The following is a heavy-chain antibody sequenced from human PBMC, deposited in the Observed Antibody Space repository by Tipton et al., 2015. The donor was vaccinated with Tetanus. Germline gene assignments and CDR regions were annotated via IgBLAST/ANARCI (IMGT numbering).Heavy chain of an antibody. CDR3: ARIRYYPDSSAFLSDY. J-gene: IGHJ4*02. D-gene: IGHD3-22*01. V-gene: IGHV4-61*08. Sequence: GLVKPSETLSLTCTVSGSSISRSGHYWTWIRQPPGKEPEWVGYVYHSGATNYHPSLKGRVTISTDRSNTQFSLKLNSVTAADTAVYYCARIRYYPDSSAFLSDYWGRGIRVTVSS. CDR1: GSSISRSGHY. CDR2: VYHSGAT.